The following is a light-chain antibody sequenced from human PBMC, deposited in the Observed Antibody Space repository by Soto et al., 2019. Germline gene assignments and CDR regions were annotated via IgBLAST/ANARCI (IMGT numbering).Light chain of an antibody. CDR2: DAS. J-gene: IGKJ1*01. CDR1: QSISSW. V-gene: IGKV1-5*01. CDR3: QHYNNYST. Sequence: DIQMTQSPSTLSASVGDRVPITCRARQSISSWLAWYKQKPGKAPKLMIYDASSLEIGVPSRFSGSGSATEFTCNSSSLLPYDFATKLCQHYNNYSTCGPGNKEEIK.